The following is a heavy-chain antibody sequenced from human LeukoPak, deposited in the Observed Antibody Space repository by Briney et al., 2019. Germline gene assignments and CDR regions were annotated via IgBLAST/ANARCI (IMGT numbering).Heavy chain of an antibody. J-gene: IGHJ4*02. V-gene: IGHV3-48*01. Sequence: GGSLRLSCAASGFTFSSYSMNWVRQAPGKGLEWVSYISISSSTIYYADSVKGRFTISRDNAKNSLSLQMNSLRAEDTAVYYCARSHQLVFDYWGQGTLVTVSS. D-gene: IGHD1-1*01. CDR1: GFTFSSYS. CDR2: ISISSSTI. CDR3: ARSHQLVFDY.